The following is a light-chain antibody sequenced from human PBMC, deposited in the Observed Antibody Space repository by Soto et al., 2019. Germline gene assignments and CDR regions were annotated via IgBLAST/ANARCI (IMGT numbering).Light chain of an antibody. CDR1: QTVLSW. J-gene: IGKJ2*01. CDR2: DAS. V-gene: IGKV1-5*01. CDR3: QQYSSYPYT. Sequence: DIQMTQSPSTLSASVGDSVTITCRASQTVLSWLAWYQQIPGKAPKLLIYDASTLESGVPSRFSGSGSGTEFTLTISSLQPDDFATYYCQQYSSYPYTFGQGTKVDSK.